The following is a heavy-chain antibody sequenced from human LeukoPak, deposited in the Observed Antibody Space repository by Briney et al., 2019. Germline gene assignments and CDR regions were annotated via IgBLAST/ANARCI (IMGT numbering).Heavy chain of an antibody. Sequence: GSLRLSCAASGFTFNTYGMHWVRQAPGKGLEWVAFIRYDGSDKYFADSVKGRFTISRDNSENTLYLQMNSLRAEDTAVYYCAKDAGVALGGGVDYWGQGTLVTVSS. CDR3: AKDAGVALGGGVDY. V-gene: IGHV3-30*02. J-gene: IGHJ4*02. CDR2: IRYDGSDK. D-gene: IGHD3-16*01. CDR1: GFTFNTYG.